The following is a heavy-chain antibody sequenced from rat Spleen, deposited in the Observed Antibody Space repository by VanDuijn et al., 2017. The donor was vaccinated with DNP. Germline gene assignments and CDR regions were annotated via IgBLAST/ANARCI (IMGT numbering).Heavy chain of an antibody. D-gene: IGHD5-1*01. CDR3: KVGARY. V-gene: IGHV5-31*01. J-gene: IGHJ2*01. CDR1: GFTFNNHW. CDR2: ITSSGGNT. Sequence: EVQLVESGGDLVQPGRSLKLSCVASGFTFNNHWMTWIRQVPGKGLEWVASITSSGGNTFYPDSVKGRFTISRDNAKSTLYLQMNSLRSEDTATYYCKVGARYWGQGVMVTVSS.